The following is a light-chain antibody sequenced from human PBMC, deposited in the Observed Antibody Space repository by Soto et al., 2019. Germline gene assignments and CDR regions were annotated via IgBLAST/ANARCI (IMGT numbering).Light chain of an antibody. Sequence: DIQMTQSPSSLSASVGDRVTITCRASQTIGRYLNWYQQKPGKAPKLLIYAASTLQSGVPSRFSGSGSGTDFTLTINSLQPEDFATYYCQQIYSTSLFTFGPGTKVDFK. J-gene: IGKJ3*01. CDR2: AAS. V-gene: IGKV1-39*01. CDR3: QQIYSTSLFT. CDR1: QTIGRY.